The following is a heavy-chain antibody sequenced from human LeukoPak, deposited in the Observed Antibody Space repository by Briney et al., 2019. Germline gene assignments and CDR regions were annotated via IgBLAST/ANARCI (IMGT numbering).Heavy chain of an antibody. V-gene: IGHV4-30-4*08. CDR3: ARAFRGSVVPAAIRWFDP. J-gene: IGHJ5*02. CDR2: IYYSGST. D-gene: IGHD2-2*01. Sequence: SETLSLTCTVSGGSISSGDYYWSWIRQPPGKGLEWIGYIYYSGSTYYNPSLKSRVTISVDTSKNQFSLKLSSVTAADTAVYYCARAFRGSVVPAAIRWFDPWGQGTLVNVSS. CDR1: GGSISSGDYY.